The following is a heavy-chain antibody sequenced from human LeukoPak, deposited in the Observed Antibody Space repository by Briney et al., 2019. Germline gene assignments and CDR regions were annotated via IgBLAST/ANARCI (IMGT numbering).Heavy chain of an antibody. D-gene: IGHD5-24*01. V-gene: IGHV5-51*01. CDR3: ASAEMATTSMGASFDY. Sequence: GESLKISCKGSGFSFTSDWIGWVRQMPGKGLEWMGIIYPGDSDARYSPSFQGQVTISADKSISTAYLQWSSLKASDTAMYYCASAEMATTSMGASFDYWGQGTLVTVSS. CDR1: GFSFTSDW. J-gene: IGHJ4*02. CDR2: IYPGDSDA.